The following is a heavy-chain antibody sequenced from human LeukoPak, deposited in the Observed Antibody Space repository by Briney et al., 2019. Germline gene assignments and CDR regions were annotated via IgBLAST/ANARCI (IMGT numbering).Heavy chain of an antibody. J-gene: IGHJ3*02. V-gene: IGHV3-21*01. CDR1: GFTFSSYS. CDR2: ISSSSSYI. Sequence: GGSLRLSCAASGFTFSSYSMNWVRQAPGKGLVWVSSISSSSSYIYYADSVKGRFTISRDNAKNSLYLQMNSLRAEDTAVYYCASPGIAAAGNAFDIWGQGTMVTVSS. D-gene: IGHD6-13*01. CDR3: ASPGIAAAGNAFDI.